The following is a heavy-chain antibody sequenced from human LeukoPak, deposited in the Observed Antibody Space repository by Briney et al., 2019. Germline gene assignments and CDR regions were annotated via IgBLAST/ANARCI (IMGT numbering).Heavy chain of an antibody. CDR3: AKGSLRVVPAALDY. CDR1: GFTFSSYA. D-gene: IGHD2-2*01. V-gene: IGHV3-23*01. J-gene: IGHJ4*02. Sequence: PGGSLRLSCAASGFTFSSYAMSWVRQAPGKGLEWVSAISGSGGSTYYADSVKGRFTIYRDNSKNTLYLQMNSLRAEDTAVYYCAKGSLRVVPAALDYWGQGTLVTVSS. CDR2: ISGSGGST.